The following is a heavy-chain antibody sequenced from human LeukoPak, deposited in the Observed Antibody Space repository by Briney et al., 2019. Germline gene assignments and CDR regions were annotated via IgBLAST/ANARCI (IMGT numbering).Heavy chain of an antibody. J-gene: IGHJ4*02. Sequence: PGGSLRLSCAGSVLIFSAYAMSWVRQAPGKGLEWVSAIGGSGVSTSYTDSVKGRFTISRDNSKSTLYLQMHSLRAEDTAVYYCAKGIEVDHTLPFDYWGQGTLVTVSS. CDR1: VLIFSAYA. D-gene: IGHD1-14*01. V-gene: IGHV3-23*01. CDR3: AKGIEVDHTLPFDY. CDR2: IGGSGVST.